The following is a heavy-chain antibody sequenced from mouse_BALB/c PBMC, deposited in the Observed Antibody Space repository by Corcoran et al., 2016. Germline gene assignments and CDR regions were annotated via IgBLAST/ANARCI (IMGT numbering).Heavy chain of an antibody. D-gene: IGHD1-1*01. J-gene: IGHJ2*01. CDR3: ARKDYYGSSYSFDY. V-gene: IGHV1-18*01. CDR2: INPYNGGT. Sequence: EFQLQQTGPELVKSRASMTISCKASGYSFTGYTMNWVKQRHGKNLEWIGLINPYNGGTSYNQKFKGKATLTVDKSSSTAYMELLSLTSEDSAVYYCARKDYYGSSYSFDYWGQGTTLTVSS. CDR1: GYSFTGYT.